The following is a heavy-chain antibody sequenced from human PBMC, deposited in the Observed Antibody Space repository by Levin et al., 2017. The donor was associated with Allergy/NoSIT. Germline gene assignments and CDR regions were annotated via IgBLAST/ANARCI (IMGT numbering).Heavy chain of an antibody. V-gene: IGHV3-21*01. CDR2: ISSSSSYI. D-gene: IGHD6-13*01. CDR1: GFTFSSYS. CDR3: ERHASKIPAPIPAADTPYYCNGRDV. J-gene: IGHJ6*02. Sequence: GGSLRLSCAASGFTFSSYSINWVRQAPGKGLEWVSFISSSSSYIYYADSVKGRVTISRANAKTSLYLQMNSLRAEDTALNYQERHASKIPAPIPAADTPYYCNGRDVWGQGCTVAVSS.